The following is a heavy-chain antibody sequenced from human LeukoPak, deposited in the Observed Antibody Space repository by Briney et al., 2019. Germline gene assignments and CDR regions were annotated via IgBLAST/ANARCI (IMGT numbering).Heavy chain of an antibody. J-gene: IGHJ6*03. CDR3: ATTGNFYDMDV. CDR1: GFAFISTS. V-gene: IGHV3-48*04. CDR2: SSTVTGNI. D-gene: IGHD1-1*01. Sequence: GGSLRLSCAASGFAFISTSIHWVRQAPGKGLEWLSYSSTVTGNIYYADSVKGRFAISRDNAKSSLYLQMGSLRAEDTAVYFCATTGNFYDMDVWGKGTTVTVSS.